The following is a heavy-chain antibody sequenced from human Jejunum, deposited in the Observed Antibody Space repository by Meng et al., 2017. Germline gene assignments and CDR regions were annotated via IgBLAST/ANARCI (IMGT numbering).Heavy chain of an antibody. V-gene: IGHV1-46*01. CDR2: INPSGDRT. CDR3: ARDNSDNSTSWWFDL. CDR1: GYTFTNYH. D-gene: IGHD1/OR15-1a*01. J-gene: IGHJ5*02. Sequence: ASVKVSCKASGYTFTNYHMHWVRQAPGQGLEWMGEINPSGDRTVYAQQFQGRLSMTRDTSTSTLYMELSSLRCEDTAAYYCARDNSDNSTSWWFDLWGQGTLVTVSS.